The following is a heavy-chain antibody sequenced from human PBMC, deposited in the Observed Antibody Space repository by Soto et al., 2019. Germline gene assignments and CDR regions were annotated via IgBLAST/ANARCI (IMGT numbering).Heavy chain of an antibody. Sequence: GGSLRLSCVASGLTFGSRAMTWVRQAPGEGLQWVSTITDTGGDAKYADSVRGRFVISRDDSKKTLYLQMTSLTAEDSAMYYCARGSTDSYPGSRIFDFWGRGTLVTVSS. CDR3: ARGSTDSYPGSRIFDF. J-gene: IGHJ4*02. V-gene: IGHV3-23*01. CDR1: GLTFGSRA. D-gene: IGHD3-10*01. CDR2: ITDTGGDA.